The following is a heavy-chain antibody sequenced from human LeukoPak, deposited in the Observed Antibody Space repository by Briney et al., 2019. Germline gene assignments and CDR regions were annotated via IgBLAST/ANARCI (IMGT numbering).Heavy chain of an antibody. CDR2: IYYSGST. V-gene: IGHV4-39*01. Sequence: SETLSLTCTVSGGSISSSSYYWGWIRQPPGKGLEWIGSIYYSGSTYYNPSLKSRVTISVDTSKNQFSLKLSSVTAADTAVYYCARLRGYCSSTSCPRDDYWGQGTLATVSS. D-gene: IGHD2-2*01. J-gene: IGHJ4*02. CDR1: GGSISSSSYY. CDR3: ARLRGYCSSTSCPRDDY.